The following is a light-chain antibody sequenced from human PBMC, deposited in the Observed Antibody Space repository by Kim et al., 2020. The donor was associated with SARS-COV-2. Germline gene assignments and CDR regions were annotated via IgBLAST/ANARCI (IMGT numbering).Light chain of an antibody. Sequence: GQSNTISCTGNSSDVGGYNYVSWDQQQPGKAPKLMIYDVSNRPSGVSNRFSGSKSGNTASLTISGLQAEDEADYYCSSYTSSSTLVFGGGTQLTVL. CDR1: SSDVGGYNY. V-gene: IGLV2-14*03. CDR2: DVS. J-gene: IGLJ2*01. CDR3: SSYTSSSTLV.